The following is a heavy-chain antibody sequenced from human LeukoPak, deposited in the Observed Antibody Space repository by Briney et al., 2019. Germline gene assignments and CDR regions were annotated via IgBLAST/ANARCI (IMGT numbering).Heavy chain of an antibody. V-gene: IGHV4-59*08. J-gene: IGHJ5*02. Sequence: PSETLSLTCTVSGGPISSYYWSWIRQPPGKRLEWIGYTHYSGSTDKNPSLWSRVTMSVDTSKNQLSLKLTSVTAADTAVYYCARQSSAAGTFWFDPWGQGTLVTVSS. CDR3: ARQSSAAGTFWFDP. D-gene: IGHD6-13*01. CDR2: THYSGST. CDR1: GGPISSYY.